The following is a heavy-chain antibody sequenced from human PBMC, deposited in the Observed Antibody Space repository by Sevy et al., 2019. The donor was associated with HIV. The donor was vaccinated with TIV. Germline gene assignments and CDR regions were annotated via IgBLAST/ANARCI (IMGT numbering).Heavy chain of an antibody. CDR2: ITSSGDTI. CDR1: GFTFSDYY. Sequence: GGSLRLSCAASGFTFSDYYMTWIRQAPGKGLEWVAYITSSGDTIYYADSVKGRFTISRDNAKNSLYLQMNNLRAEDTAVYYCAREYDYSHYAFDYWGPGTLVTVSS. J-gene: IGHJ4*02. D-gene: IGHD4-4*01. CDR3: AREYDYSHYAFDY. V-gene: IGHV3-11*01.